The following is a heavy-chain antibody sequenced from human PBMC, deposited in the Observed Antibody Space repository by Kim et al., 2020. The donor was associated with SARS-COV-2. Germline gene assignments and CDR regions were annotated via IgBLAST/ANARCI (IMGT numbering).Heavy chain of an antibody. J-gene: IGHJ4*02. V-gene: IGHV3-11*01. D-gene: IGHD4-17*01. CDR2: ISASSSTI. CDR1: GFTFSDYY. Sequence: GGSLRLSCAASGFTFSDYYMTWIRQAPGKGLEWVSFISASSSTIYYGDSVKGRFAISRDNAKNSLYLQMNSLRAADTAVYYCARVPLEYGDYVGLDYWGQGTLVTVSS. CDR3: ARVPLEYGDYVGLDY.